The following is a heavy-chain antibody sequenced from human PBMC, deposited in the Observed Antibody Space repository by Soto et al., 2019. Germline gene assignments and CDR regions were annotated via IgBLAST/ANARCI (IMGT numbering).Heavy chain of an antibody. D-gene: IGHD1-26*01. CDR2: LIPLFGTT. CDR3: ARGPKWGYRFDS. V-gene: IGHV1-69*06. Sequence: QVQLVQSGAEVKKPGSSVNVSCEASGGTFSGHAISWVRQAPGQGPEWMGGLIPLFGTTQHAQNFQDRLTITADKSTTTAYMAITSLRFEDTAIYYCARGPKWGYRFDSWGQGTLVTVSS. J-gene: IGHJ4*02. CDR1: GGTFSGHA.